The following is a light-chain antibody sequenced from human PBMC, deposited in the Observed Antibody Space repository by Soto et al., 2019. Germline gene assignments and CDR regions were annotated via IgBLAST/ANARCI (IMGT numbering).Light chain of an antibody. Sequence: LTQPASVSGSPGQSITISCTGTSSDVGSYNLVSWYQQHPGKAPKLMIYEGSKRPSGVSNRFSGSKSGNTASLTISGLQAEDEADYYCCSYAGSSTFSYVFGTGTKVTVL. CDR3: CSYAGSSTFSYV. J-gene: IGLJ1*01. V-gene: IGLV2-23*03. CDR2: EGS. CDR1: SSDVGSYNL.